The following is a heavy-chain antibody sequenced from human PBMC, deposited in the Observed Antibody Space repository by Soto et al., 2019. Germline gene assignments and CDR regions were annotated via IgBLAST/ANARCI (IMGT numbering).Heavy chain of an antibody. CDR3: AADLNYYDSSGYSTAFDI. Sequence: GGSLRLSCAASGFTFSSYAMSWVRQAPGKGLEWVSAISGSGGSTYYADSVKGRFTISRDNSKNTLYLQMNSLRAEDTAVYYCAADLNYYDSSGYSTAFDIWGQGTMVTVSS. V-gene: IGHV3-23*01. J-gene: IGHJ3*02. D-gene: IGHD3-22*01. CDR1: GFTFSSYA. CDR2: ISGSGGST.